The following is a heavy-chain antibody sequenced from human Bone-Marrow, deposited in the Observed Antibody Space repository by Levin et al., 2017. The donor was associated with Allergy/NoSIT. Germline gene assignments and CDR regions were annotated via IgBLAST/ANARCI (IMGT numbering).Heavy chain of an antibody. D-gene: IGHD2-21*01. J-gene: IGHJ4*02. CDR1: GFRFSDYV. V-gene: IGHV3-23*01. Sequence: GESLKISCAASGFRFSDYVMNWVRQAPGKGLEWVSVISGSGDNTYYADSVKGRFTISRDASKNTLYLQMDSLSAADTAMYYCVRTPGAIVVTPYFDYWGQGTLVTVSS. CDR3: VRTPGAIVVTPYFDY. CDR2: ISGSGDNT.